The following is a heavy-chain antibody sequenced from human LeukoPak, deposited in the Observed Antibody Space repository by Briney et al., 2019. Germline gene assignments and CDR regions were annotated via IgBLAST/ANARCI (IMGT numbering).Heavy chain of an antibody. CDR1: GYTFTNYD. J-gene: IGHJ3*02. V-gene: IGHV1-46*01. Sequence: ASVKVSCKAAGYTFTNYDINWVRQATGQGLEWMGIINPSGGNTNYAQKFQGRVTMTRDTSTSTVYMELSSLTSEDTAVYYCARGDHVRIYAESAFDIWGQGTMVTVSS. CDR2: INPSGGNT. D-gene: IGHD3-3*01. CDR3: ARGDHVRIYAESAFDI.